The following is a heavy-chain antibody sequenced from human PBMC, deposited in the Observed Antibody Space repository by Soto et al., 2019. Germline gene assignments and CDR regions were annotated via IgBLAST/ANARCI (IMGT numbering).Heavy chain of an antibody. CDR1: GGAINSYY. CDR2: IYSSGST. D-gene: IGHD3-3*01. CDR3: ARGQRFSDWFDP. V-gene: IGHV4-4*07. Sequence: QVHLQESGPGLVKPSETLSLTCTVSGGAINSYYWTWIRQPAGKGLEWIGRIYSSGSTKYNPSLQNRVTMSLDTSKIQSSLSLTSVTAAGAAVYYCARGQRFSDWFDPWGQGTLVTVSS. J-gene: IGHJ5*02.